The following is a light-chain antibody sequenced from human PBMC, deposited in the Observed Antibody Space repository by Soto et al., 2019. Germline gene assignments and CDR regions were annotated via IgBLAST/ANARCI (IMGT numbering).Light chain of an antibody. J-gene: IGLJ3*02. CDR1: TGAVTSGYY. CDR2: STS. V-gene: IGLV7-43*01. CDR3: LLYDGGALV. Sequence: QAVVTQEPSLTVSPGGTVTLTCASSTGAVTSGYYPNWFQQKPGQAPRALIYSTSNQHSWTPARFSGSLLGGKAALTLSGLQLECEAEYYCLLYDGGALVFGGETKLTVL.